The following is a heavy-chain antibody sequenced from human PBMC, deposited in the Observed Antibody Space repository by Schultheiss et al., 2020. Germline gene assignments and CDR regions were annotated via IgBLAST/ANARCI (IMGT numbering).Heavy chain of an antibody. Sequence: SETLSLTCTVSGGSISSYYWSWIRQPPGTGLEWVGYIYYSRSTNYNPSLKSRVTISVDTSKNQFSLKLSAVTAADTAVYYCASGPNWNYIDYWGQGTLVTVSS. D-gene: IGHD1-1*01. CDR2: IYYSRST. V-gene: IGHV4-59*01. CDR1: GGSISSYY. J-gene: IGHJ4*02. CDR3: ASGPNWNYIDY.